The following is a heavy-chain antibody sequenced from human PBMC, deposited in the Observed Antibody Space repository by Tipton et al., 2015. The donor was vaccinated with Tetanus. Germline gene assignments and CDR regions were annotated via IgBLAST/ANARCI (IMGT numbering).Heavy chain of an antibody. D-gene: IGHD6-13*01. CDR1: GYTFTGYY. CDR2: INPNSCGT. V-gene: IGHV1-2*02. J-gene: IGHJ4*02. Sequence: QSGAEVKKPGASVKVSCKASGYTFTGYYMHWVRQAPGQGLEWMGWINPNSCGTNYAQKFQGRVTMTRDTSISTAYMELSRLRSDDTAVYYCATQEGQLGVFDYWGQGTLVTVSS. CDR3: ATQEGQLGVFDY.